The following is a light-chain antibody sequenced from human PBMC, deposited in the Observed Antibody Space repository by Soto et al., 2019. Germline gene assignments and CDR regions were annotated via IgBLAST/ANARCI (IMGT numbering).Light chain of an antibody. V-gene: IGLV2-8*01. J-gene: IGLJ2*01. CDR3: NSYGGTNNYVV. Sequence: QSVLTQPPSASGSPGQSVTISCTGTSSDVGGYIYVSWYRQHPGKAPQLIIYDVNKRPSGVPDRFSGSKSGDTASLTVSGLQAEDEADYFCNSYGGTNNYVVFGGGTQLTVL. CDR2: DVN. CDR1: SSDVGGYIY.